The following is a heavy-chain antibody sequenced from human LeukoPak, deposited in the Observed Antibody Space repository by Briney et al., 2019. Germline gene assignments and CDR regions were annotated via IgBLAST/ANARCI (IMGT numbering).Heavy chain of an antibody. J-gene: IGHJ3*02. CDR3: AKDLPAIEWEDLRENALHI. D-gene: IGHD1-26*01. CDR2: IAYDGGLK. Sequence: PGGSLRLSCVASGFPFSSYAMHWVRQVPGKGLEWVAVIAYDGGLKNYADSVKGRFTVSRDNSENTLYVQMNNLRVEDTAVYYCAKDLPAIEWEDLRENALHIWGQGAMVTVSS. CDR1: GFPFSSYA. V-gene: IGHV3-30*18.